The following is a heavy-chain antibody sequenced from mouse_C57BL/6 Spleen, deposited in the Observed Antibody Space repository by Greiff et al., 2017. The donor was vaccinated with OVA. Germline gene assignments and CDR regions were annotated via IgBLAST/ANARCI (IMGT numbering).Heavy chain of an antibody. V-gene: IGHV1-76*01. CDR2: IYPGSGNT. CDR3: ARGDWAGFAY. Sequence: QVQLQQSGAELVRPGASVKLSCKASGYTFTDYYINWVQQRPGQGLEWIARIYPGSGNTYYNEKFKGKATLTAEKSSSTAYMQRSSLTSEDSAVYFCARGDWAGFAYWGQGTLVTVSA. D-gene: IGHD4-1*01. CDR1: GYTFTDYY. J-gene: IGHJ3*01.